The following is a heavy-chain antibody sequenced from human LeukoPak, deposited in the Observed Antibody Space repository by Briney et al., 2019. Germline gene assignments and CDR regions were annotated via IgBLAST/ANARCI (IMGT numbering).Heavy chain of an antibody. CDR3: ASHLRGNWYFDL. J-gene: IGHJ2*01. CDR1: GASISGNY. Sequence: SETQSLTCTVSGASISGNYWSWIRQPPGKGLEWIGYIYYTETTSYSPSLKSRVTISVDTSKNQFSLNLNSVTAADTAVYYCASHLRGNWYFDLWGRGTLVTVSS. CDR2: IYYTETT. V-gene: IGHV4-59*01. D-gene: IGHD3-10*01.